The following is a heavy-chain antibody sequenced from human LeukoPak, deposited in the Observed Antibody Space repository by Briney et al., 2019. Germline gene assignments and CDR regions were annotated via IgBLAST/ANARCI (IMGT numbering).Heavy chain of an antibody. CDR1: GYTFTSYG. CDR3: ARVSLYYYDSSGYYY. Sequence: ASVKVSCKASGYTFTSYGICWVRQAPGQGLEWMGWISAYNGNTNYAQKLQGRVTMTTDTSTSTAYMELRSLRSDDTAVYYCARVSLYYYDSSGYYYWGQGTLVTVSS. V-gene: IGHV1-18*01. CDR2: ISAYNGNT. D-gene: IGHD3-22*01. J-gene: IGHJ4*02.